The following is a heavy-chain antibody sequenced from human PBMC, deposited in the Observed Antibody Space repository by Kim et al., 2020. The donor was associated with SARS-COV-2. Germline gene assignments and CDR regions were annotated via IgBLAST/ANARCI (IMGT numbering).Heavy chain of an antibody. CDR3: AKDRIAVAGPKPINWFDP. Sequence: TGRFTISRDNAKNTLYLQMTSLRAEDTAVYYCAKDRIAVAGPKPINWFDPWGQGTLVTVSS. J-gene: IGHJ5*02. D-gene: IGHD6-19*01. V-gene: IGHV3-23*01.